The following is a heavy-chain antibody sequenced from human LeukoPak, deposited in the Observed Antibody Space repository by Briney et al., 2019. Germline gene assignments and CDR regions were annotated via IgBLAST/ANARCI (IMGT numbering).Heavy chain of an antibody. Sequence: QAGGSLRLSCAASGFTFDDYAMHWVRQAPGKGLEWVSGISWNSGSIGYADSVKGRFTISRDNAKNSLYLEMNSLGAEDAAMYFCARDFRWTGGYFDYWGQGTLVTVSS. D-gene: IGHD1-14*01. CDR1: GFTFDDYA. V-gene: IGHV3-9*01. CDR3: ARDFRWTGGYFDY. J-gene: IGHJ4*02. CDR2: ISWNSGSI.